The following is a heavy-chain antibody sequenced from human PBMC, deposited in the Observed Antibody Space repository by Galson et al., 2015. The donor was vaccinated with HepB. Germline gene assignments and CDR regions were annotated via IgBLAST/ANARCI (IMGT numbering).Heavy chain of an antibody. Sequence: SLRLSCAASGFTFSSYAMHWVRQAPGKGLEWVAVISYDGSNKYYADSVKGRFTISRDNSKNTLYLQMNSLRAEDTAVYYCARPVEYSSSHFDYWGQGTLVTVSS. J-gene: IGHJ4*02. D-gene: IGHD6-6*01. CDR3: ARPVEYSSSHFDY. CDR2: ISYDGSNK. V-gene: IGHV3-30-3*01. CDR1: GFTFSSYA.